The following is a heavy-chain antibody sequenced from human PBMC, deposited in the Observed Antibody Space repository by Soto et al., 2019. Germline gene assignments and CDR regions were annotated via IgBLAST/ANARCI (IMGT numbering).Heavy chain of an antibody. CDR1: GFTFDDYA. CDR3: AKDISDNWNPSGHCGMDV. V-gene: IGHV3-9*01. CDR2: ISWNSGSI. D-gene: IGHD1-20*01. Sequence: PGGSLRLSCAASGFTFDDYAMHWVRQAPGKGLEWVSGISWNSGSIGYADSVKGRFTISRDNAKNSLYLQMNSLRAEDTAFYYCAKDISDNWNPSGHCGMDVWGQGTTVTVSS. J-gene: IGHJ6*02.